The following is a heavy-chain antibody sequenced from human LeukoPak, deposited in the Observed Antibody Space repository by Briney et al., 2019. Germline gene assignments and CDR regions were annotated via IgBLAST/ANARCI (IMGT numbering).Heavy chain of an antibody. CDR3: ARRSVGAGTLIFHY. CDR2: IYSSGST. CDR1: GGSISGYY. J-gene: IGHJ4*02. V-gene: IGHV4-59*08. Sequence: SETLSLTCTVSGGSISGYYWSWIRQPPGKGLEWIGYIYSSGSTKYNPSLKSRVTISVETSKNQFSLKLSSVTAADTAVYYCARRSVGAGTLIFHYWGQGTLVTVSS. D-gene: IGHD6-13*01.